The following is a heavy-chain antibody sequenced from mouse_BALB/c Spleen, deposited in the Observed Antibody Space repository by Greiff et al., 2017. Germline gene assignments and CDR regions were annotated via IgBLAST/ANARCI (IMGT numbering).Heavy chain of an antibody. Sequence: EVQGVESGGGLVQPGGSLRLSCATSGFTFTDYYMSWVRQPPGKALEWLGFIRNKANGYTTEYSASVKGRFTISRDNSQSILYLQMNTLRAEDSATYYCARPDYYGYWVAYWGQGTLVTVSA. CDR3: ARPDYYGYWVAY. CDR2: IRNKANGYTT. J-gene: IGHJ3*01. V-gene: IGHV7-3*02. CDR1: GFTFTDYY. D-gene: IGHD1-2*01.